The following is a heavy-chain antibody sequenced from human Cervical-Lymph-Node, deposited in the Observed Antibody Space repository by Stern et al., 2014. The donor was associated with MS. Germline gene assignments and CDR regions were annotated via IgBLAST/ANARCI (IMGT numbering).Heavy chain of an antibody. J-gene: IGHJ4*02. D-gene: IGHD4-23*01. V-gene: IGHV4-30-2*01. CDR2: IVHSGST. Sequence: QLQLQESGSGLVKPSQTLSLTCAVSGGSISSGDYSWSWIRPPPGKSLEWIGYIVHSGSTNYNPALQSRVSISADTSKNQFSLKMSSVTAADTAMYYCARIFGGNFDNWGQGTLVTVSS. CDR3: ARIFGGNFDN. CDR1: GGSISSGDYS.